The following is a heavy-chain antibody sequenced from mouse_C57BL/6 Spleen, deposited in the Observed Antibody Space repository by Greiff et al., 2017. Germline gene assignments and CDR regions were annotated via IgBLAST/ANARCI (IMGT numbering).Heavy chain of an antibody. CDR1: GFTFSNYW. J-gene: IGHJ3*01. Sequence: LQQSGGGLVQPGGSMKLSCVASGFTFSNYWMNWVRQSPEKGLEWVAQIRLKSDNYATHYVESVKGRYTISSDDSKSSVYLQLNNLRAEDTGIYYCTGKGSNWFAYWGQGTLVTVCA. V-gene: IGHV6-3*01. D-gene: IGHD1-1*01. CDR3: TGKGSNWFAY. CDR2: IRLKSDNYAT.